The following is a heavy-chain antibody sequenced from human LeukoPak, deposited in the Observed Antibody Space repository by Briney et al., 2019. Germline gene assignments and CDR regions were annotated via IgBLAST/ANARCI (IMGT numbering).Heavy chain of an antibody. Sequence: GGSLRLSCTASGFTFDDYVMHWVRHAPGKGLEWVSLISGDGSGTYYAYPVKGRFTISRDNSKNSIFLHMSGLRAEDTALYYCATQNPPGSGYYDKYNWFDPWGQGTLVTVAS. V-gene: IGHV3-43*02. CDR2: ISGDGSGT. CDR1: GFTFDDYV. J-gene: IGHJ5*02. CDR3: ATQNPPGSGYYDKYNWFDP. D-gene: IGHD5-12*01.